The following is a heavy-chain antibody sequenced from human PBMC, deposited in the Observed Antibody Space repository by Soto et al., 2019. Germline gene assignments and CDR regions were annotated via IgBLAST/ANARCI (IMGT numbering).Heavy chain of an antibody. D-gene: IGHD3-22*01. CDR2: FCYTGST. Sequence: LSLTCTVSGGSISGRCWSWVRQSPGKGLEWIGYFCYTGSTNYNPSLKSRVTISVDRSKTQCSLKLTSVTAADTAVYYCAKSHYDSSGYYLIDHWGQGTLVTVSS. CDR3: AKSHYDSSGYYLIDH. CDR1: GGSISGRC. J-gene: IGHJ5*02. V-gene: IGHV4-59*01.